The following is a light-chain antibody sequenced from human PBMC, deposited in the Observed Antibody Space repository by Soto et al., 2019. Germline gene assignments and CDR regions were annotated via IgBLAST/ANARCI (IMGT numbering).Light chain of an antibody. CDR3: QQGYTTGWT. V-gene: IGKV1-39*01. J-gene: IGKJ1*01. Sequence: DIQMTQSPPSLSASVGDRVTITCRASQNIRSYLNWYQQIPGKAPNLLIYATSILQNGVPSRSSGSGTGTDFTLAINGLQPEDFATYYCQQGYTTGWTFGQGTKVEIK. CDR1: QNIRSY. CDR2: ATS.